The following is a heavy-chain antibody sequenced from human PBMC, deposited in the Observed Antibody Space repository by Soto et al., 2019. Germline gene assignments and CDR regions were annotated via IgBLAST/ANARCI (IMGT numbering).Heavy chain of an antibody. V-gene: IGHV3-33*01. CDR1: GFTFSNYG. CDR2: IWHDGNNK. J-gene: IGHJ6*02. Sequence: GGSLRLSYAASGFTFSNYGMHWVRQSPGKGLEWVAIIWHDGNNKCYADSVRGRFIISRDNSKNRLYLQMNSLRAGDTAVYYCASDLVGASDSYGLDVWGQGTPVTVSS. D-gene: IGHD1-26*01. CDR3: ASDLVGASDSYGLDV.